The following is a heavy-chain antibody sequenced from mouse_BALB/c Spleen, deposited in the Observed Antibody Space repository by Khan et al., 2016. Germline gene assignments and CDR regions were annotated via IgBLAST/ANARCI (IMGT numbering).Heavy chain of an antibody. CDR3: ARDYRYDWDVMDY. CDR2: INPHNDGI. D-gene: IGHD2-14*01. CDR1: GYPFTNYI. Sequence: VQLQQSGPELVKPGASVKMSCKTSGYPFTNYILHWVKQKPGQGLEWIGYINPHNDGIKYNEKFKGKATLTSDKSSSTAYMDLSSLTSVDSAVYYCARDYRYDWDVMDYWGQGTSVTVSS. V-gene: IGHV1S136*01. J-gene: IGHJ4*01.